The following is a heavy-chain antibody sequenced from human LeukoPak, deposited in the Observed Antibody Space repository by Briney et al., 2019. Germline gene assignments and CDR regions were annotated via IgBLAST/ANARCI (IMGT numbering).Heavy chain of an antibody. CDR3: ARDKYARWFDP. CDR1: GYSISSGYY. V-gene: IGHV4-31*03. Sequence: PSETLSLTCTVSGYSISSGYYWGWIRQHPGKGLEWIGYIYYSGSTYYNPSLKSRVTISVDTSKNQFSLKLSSVTAADTAVYYCARDKYARWFDPWGQGTLVTVSS. J-gene: IGHJ5*02. CDR2: IYYSGST.